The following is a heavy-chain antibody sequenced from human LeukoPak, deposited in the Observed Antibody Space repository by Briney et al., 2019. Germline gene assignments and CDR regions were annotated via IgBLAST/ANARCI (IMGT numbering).Heavy chain of an antibody. Sequence: SETLSLTCTVSGGSISSSSYYWGWIRQPPGKGLEWIGSIYYSGSTYYNPSLKSRVTISVDTSKNQFSLKLSSVTAADTAVYYCARVRPASYTIFGVVTPRHYFDYWGQGTLVTVSS. J-gene: IGHJ4*02. CDR1: GGSISSSSYY. CDR3: ARVRPASYTIFGVVTPRHYFDY. V-gene: IGHV4-39*07. CDR2: IYYSGST. D-gene: IGHD3-3*01.